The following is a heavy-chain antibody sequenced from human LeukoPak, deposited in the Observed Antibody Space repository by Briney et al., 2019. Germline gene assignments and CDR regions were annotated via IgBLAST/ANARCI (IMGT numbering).Heavy chain of an antibody. V-gene: IGHV1-69*05. CDR2: IIPIFGTA. CDR1: GGTFSSYA. J-gene: IGHJ4*02. D-gene: IGHD4-23*01. CDR3: AWGAMVVTPFDY. Sequence: GASVKVSCKASGGTFSSYAISWVRPAPGQGLEWMGRIIPIFGTANYAQKFQGRVTITTDESTSTAYMELSSLRSEDTAVYYCAWGAMVVTPFDYWGQGNLVTVSS.